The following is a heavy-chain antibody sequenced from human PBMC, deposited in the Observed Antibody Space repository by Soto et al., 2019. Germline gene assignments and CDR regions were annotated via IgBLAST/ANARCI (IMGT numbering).Heavy chain of an antibody. D-gene: IGHD5-12*01. V-gene: IGHV3-30-3*01. CDR2: ISFDGDKR. Sequence: PGGSLRLSCAASGFTFKNYALHWVRQAPGKGLEWVAVISFDGDKRYYADSVKGRFTISRDNFGNTLYLQMNNLKVEDAALYFCAREDDYNYRYFNYGLDVWGPGTRVTVSS. J-gene: IGHJ6*02. CDR1: GFTFKNYA. CDR3: AREDDYNYRYFNYGLDV.